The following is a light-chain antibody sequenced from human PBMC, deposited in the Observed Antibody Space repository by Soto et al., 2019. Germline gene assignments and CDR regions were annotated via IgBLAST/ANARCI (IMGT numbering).Light chain of an antibody. V-gene: IGLV2-23*03. J-gene: IGLJ2*01. CDR1: GSAVGTYNL. Sequence: QSALTQPASISGSPGQSITISCTGTGSAVGTYNLVSWYQQHPGKAPNLIIYEGNKRPSGVSRRFSGSKSANTASLTISGLQAEDEAEYYCCSYVDTSAFVRVGGGTKLTVL. CDR2: EGN. CDR3: CSYVDTSAFVR.